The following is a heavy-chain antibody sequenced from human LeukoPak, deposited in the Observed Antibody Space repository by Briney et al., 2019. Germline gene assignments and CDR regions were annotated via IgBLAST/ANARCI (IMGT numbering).Heavy chain of an antibody. Sequence: GASVKVSCKASGYTFTSYDINWVRQATGQGREWMGWMNSNSGNTGYAQKFQGRVTMTRNTSISTAYMELSSLRSEDTAVYYCARWTYSSGLLSGFDYWGQGTLVTVSS. CDR1: GYTFTSYD. D-gene: IGHD6-19*01. J-gene: IGHJ4*02. CDR3: ARWTYSSGLLSGFDY. V-gene: IGHV1-8*01. CDR2: MNSNSGNT.